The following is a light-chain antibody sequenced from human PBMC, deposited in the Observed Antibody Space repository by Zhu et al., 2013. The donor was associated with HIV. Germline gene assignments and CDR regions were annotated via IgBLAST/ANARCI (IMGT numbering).Light chain of an antibody. CDR1: SGSVSTSYY. CDR2: STN. V-gene: IGLV8-61*01. J-gene: IGLJ3*02. CDR3: VMYMGSGIWV. Sequence: QTVVTQEPSFSVSPGGTVTLTCGLSSGSVSTSYYPSWYQKTPGQAPRTLIYSTNTRSSGVPDRFSGSILGNKAALTITGAQADDESDYYCVMYMGSGIWVFGGGTKLTVL.